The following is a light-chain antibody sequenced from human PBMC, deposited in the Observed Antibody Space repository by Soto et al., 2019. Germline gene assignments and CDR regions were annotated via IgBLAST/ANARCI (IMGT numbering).Light chain of an antibody. Sequence: ESVLPQSPGTISFSPVSIATLSCRASHRVASLYLAWYQQKPDQAPRLLIFGASSRATGIPARFSGSGSGTEFTLTISSLQSEDFALYYCHQRQSWPRTFGKGNKVDIK. CDR1: HRVASLY. CDR3: HQRQSWPRT. J-gene: IGKJ1*01. V-gene: IGKV3-15*01. CDR2: GAS.